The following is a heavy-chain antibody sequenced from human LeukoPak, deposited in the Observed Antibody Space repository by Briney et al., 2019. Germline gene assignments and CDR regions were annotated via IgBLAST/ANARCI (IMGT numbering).Heavy chain of an antibody. Sequence: GGSLRLSCAASGFTFSSYAMSWVRQAPGKGLEWVSAISGSGGSTYYADSVKGRFTISRDNSKNTLYLQMNSLRAEDTAVYYCAKGRQSLLWFGELDFDYWGQGTLDTVSS. V-gene: IGHV3-23*01. D-gene: IGHD3-10*01. J-gene: IGHJ4*02. CDR3: AKGRQSLLWFGELDFDY. CDR1: GFTFSSYA. CDR2: ISGSGGST.